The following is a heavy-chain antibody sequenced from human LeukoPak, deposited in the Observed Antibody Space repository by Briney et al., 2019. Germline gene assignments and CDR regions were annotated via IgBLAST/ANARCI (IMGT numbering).Heavy chain of an antibody. CDR3: ARHGAYYYDSSGYYPYAIDY. CDR1: GGSISSYY. CDR2: IYYSGST. Sequence: KPSETLSLTCTVSGGSISSYYWSWIRQPPGKGLEWIGYIYYSGSTNYNPSLKSRVTISVDTSKNQFSLKLSSVTAADTAVYYCARHGAYYYDSSGYYPYAIDYWGQGTLVTVSS. D-gene: IGHD3-22*01. V-gene: IGHV4-59*08. J-gene: IGHJ4*02.